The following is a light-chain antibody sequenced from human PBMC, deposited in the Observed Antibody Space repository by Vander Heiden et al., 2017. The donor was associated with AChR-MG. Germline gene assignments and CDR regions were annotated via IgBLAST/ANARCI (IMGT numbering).Light chain of an antibody. CDR3: TSYAVTNTVV. CDR2: DVS. Sequence: QSALTQPATVSGSPGQSITISCTGTSTDIGDYPYVSWFQHHPGEAPKLVIYDVSQRHTGVSNRFSGSKSGNTASLTISGLQVEDEAHYYCTSYAVTNTVVFGGGTKLTV. J-gene: IGLJ2*01. CDR1: STDIGDYPY. V-gene: IGLV2-14*03.